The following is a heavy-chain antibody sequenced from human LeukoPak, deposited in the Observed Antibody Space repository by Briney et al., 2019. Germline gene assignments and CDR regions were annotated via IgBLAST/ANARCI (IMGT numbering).Heavy chain of an antibody. CDR2: MSYDGSKE. Sequence: PGRSLRLSCAASGFTFSSYGMHWVRQAPGKGQEWVAVMSYDGSKEYYADSVKGRFTISRDNSKNTLYLQMNSLRVEDTAVYYCLVWKHVFDRWGQGTLVTVSS. J-gene: IGHJ5*02. CDR1: GFTFSSYG. CDR3: LVWKHVFDR. D-gene: IGHD5/OR15-5a*01. V-gene: IGHV3-30*03.